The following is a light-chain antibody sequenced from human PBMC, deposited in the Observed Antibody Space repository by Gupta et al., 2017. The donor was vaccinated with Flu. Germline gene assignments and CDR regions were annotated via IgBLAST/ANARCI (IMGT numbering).Light chain of an antibody. Sequence: EFVLTQSPATLSLSPGERATLSCRASQRVGSSLVWYQKKPGQAPRLLIYDASNRATGIPARFSGSGSGTDFTLTISSLEPEDFAVYYCQQCYNWPPPFGQGTRLEIK. V-gene: IGKV3-11*01. J-gene: IGKJ5*01. CDR2: DAS. CDR3: QQCYNWPPP. CDR1: QRVGSS.